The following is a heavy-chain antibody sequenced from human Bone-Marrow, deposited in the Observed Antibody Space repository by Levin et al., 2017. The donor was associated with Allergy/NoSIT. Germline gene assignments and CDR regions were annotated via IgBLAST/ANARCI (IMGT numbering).Heavy chain of an antibody. D-gene: IGHD6-25*01. Sequence: LSLTCVASKFSFSDYGMHWVRQAPGKGLEWVAFISFDGRNKNEPASGKGRFTVSRDNTKNTLFLQMNSLRIEDTALYYCARERMGFSSGYGTDVWGQGTTVTIAS. CDR3: ARERMGFSSGYGTDV. J-gene: IGHJ6*02. CDR1: KFSFSDYG. V-gene: IGHV3-30*03. CDR2: ISFDGRNK.